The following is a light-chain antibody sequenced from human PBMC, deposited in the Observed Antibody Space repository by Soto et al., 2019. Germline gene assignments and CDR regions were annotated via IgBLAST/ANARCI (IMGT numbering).Light chain of an antibody. CDR1: KIGSRI. CDR2: DAS. J-gene: IGLJ1*01. Sequence: SYELTQPPSVSVAPGQTARITCGGDKIGSRIVHWYRQRPGQAPVAVVFDASDRPSGIPDRISASRSGDTATLTISRVDAGDEADYYCQVWASTDEFFVFXSGTKVTVL. V-gene: IGLV3-21*02. CDR3: QVWASTDEFFV.